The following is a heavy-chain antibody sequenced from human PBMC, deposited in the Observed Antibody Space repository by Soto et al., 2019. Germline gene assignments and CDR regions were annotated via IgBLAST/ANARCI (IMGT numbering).Heavy chain of an antibody. Sequence: GGSLRLSCAASGFTFSSYGMHWVRQAPGKGLEWVAVIWYDGSNKYYADSVKGRFTISRDNSKNTLYLQMNSLRAEDTAVYYCARDHPPLDYYDSSGYLDYWGQGTLVTVSS. J-gene: IGHJ4*02. CDR3: ARDHPPLDYYDSSGYLDY. CDR2: IWYDGSNK. CDR1: GFTFSSYG. V-gene: IGHV3-33*01. D-gene: IGHD3-22*01.